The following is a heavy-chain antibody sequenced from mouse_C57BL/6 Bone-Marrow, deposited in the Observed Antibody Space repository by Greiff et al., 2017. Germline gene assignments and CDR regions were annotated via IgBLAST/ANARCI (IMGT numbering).Heavy chain of an antibody. Sequence: QVQLKQPGAELVKPGASVKMSCKASGYTFASYWITWVKQRPGQGLEWIGDIYPGSGSTNYNEKFKSKATLTVDTSSSTAYMQLSSLTSEDSAVYYCARPYYSNYWYFDVWGTGTTVTVSS. CDR2: IYPGSGST. CDR1: GYTFASYW. CDR3: ARPYYSNYWYFDV. V-gene: IGHV1-55*01. D-gene: IGHD2-5*01. J-gene: IGHJ1*03.